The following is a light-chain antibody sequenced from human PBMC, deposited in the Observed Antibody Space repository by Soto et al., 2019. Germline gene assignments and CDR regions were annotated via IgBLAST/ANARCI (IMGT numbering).Light chain of an antibody. Sequence: EVGMTQSPATLSVSPGERATLSCRASQTVSRNFAWYQQRPGQAPRLLIYDISNRATGVPARFSGSGSETEFTLTIRSLQSEDFAVYFCQQYNNWPSFGQGTRLEIK. CDR1: QTVSRN. V-gene: IGKV3-15*01. J-gene: IGKJ5*01. CDR2: DIS. CDR3: QQYNNWPS.